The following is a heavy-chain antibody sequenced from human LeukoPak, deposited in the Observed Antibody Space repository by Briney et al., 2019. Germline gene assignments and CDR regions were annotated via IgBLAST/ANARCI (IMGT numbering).Heavy chain of an antibody. D-gene: IGHD3-10*01. V-gene: IGHV3-21*01. Sequence: AGGSLRLSCAAPGFTFSSYSMNWVRQAPGKGLEWVSSISSSSSYIYYADSVKGRFTISRDNAKNSLYLQMNSLRAEDTAVYYCASQGELNAFDYWGQGTLVTVSS. CDR1: GFTFSSYS. CDR2: ISSSSSYI. J-gene: IGHJ4*02. CDR3: ASQGELNAFDY.